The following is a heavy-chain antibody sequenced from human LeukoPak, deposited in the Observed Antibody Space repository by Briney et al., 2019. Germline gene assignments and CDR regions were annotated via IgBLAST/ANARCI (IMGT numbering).Heavy chain of an antibody. CDR2: ISSSSYI. CDR1: GFTFSSYS. J-gene: IGHJ4*02. CDR3: AREGHPTRGSTTVTTSSLFY. Sequence: PGGSLRLSCAASGFTFSSYSMNWVRQAPGKGLEWVSSISSSSYIYYADSVKGRFTISRDNAENSLYLQMNSLRAEDTAVYYCAREGHPTRGSTTVTTSSLFYWGQGTLVTVSS. V-gene: IGHV3-21*01. D-gene: IGHD4-17*01.